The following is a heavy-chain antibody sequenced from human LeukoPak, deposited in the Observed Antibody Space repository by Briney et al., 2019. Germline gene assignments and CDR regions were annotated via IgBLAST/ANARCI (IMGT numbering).Heavy chain of an antibody. Sequence: PGGSLRLSCAASGFTFSSYDMHWVRQAPGKGLEWVAVISYDGSNKYYANSVKGRFTISRDNSKNTLYLHMGSLRTEDMAVYYCARDWNYDVLTGRLDYWGQGTLVTVTS. CDR1: GFTFSSYD. CDR2: ISYDGSNK. CDR3: ARDWNYDVLTGRLDY. J-gene: IGHJ4*02. D-gene: IGHD3-9*01. V-gene: IGHV3-30*03.